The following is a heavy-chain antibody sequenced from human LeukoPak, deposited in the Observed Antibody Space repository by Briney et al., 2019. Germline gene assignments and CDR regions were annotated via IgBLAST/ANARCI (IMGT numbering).Heavy chain of an antibody. CDR2: ISGSGGST. Sequence: GGSLRLSCAASGFTFSSHSLNWVRQAPGKGLEWVSAISGSGGSTYYADSVKGRFTISRDNSKNTLYLQMNSLRAEDTAVYYCAKDSWAPLGGEILYWGQGTLVTVSS. CDR1: GFTFSSHS. D-gene: IGHD3-16*01. V-gene: IGHV3-23*01. J-gene: IGHJ4*02. CDR3: AKDSWAPLGGEILY.